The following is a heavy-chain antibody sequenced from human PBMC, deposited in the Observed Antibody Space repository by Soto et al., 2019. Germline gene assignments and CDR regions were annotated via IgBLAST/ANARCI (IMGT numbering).Heavy chain of an antibody. Sequence: SVKVSCKASGGTFSTYGMNWVRLAPGQGLEWMGGIIPKFGTTNYAQKFQGRVTITADESTNTAYMELNYLRSEDTAVYFCARELDPYYGGHSLPLDYWGQGTLVTVSS. D-gene: IGHD4-17*01. CDR1: GGTFSTYG. V-gene: IGHV1-69*13. CDR3: ARELDPYYGGHSLPLDY. CDR2: IIPKFGTT. J-gene: IGHJ4*02.